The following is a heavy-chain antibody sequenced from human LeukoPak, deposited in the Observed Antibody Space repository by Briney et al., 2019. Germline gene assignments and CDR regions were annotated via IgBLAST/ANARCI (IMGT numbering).Heavy chain of an antibody. CDR3: ASGDSSSWLDY. V-gene: IGHV4-31*03. J-gene: IGHJ4*02. CDR1: GGSISSGGYS. D-gene: IGHD6-13*01. CDR2: IYYSGST. Sequence: SETLSLTCTVSGGSISSGGYSWSWIRQHPGKGLEWIGYIYYSGSTYYNPSLKSRVTISVDTSKNQFSLKLSSVTAADTAVYYCASGDSSSWLDYWGQGTLVTVSS.